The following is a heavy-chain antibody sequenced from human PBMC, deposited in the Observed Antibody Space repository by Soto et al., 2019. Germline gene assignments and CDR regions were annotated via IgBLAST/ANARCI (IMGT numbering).Heavy chain of an antibody. J-gene: IGHJ6*02. V-gene: IGHV4-34*01. CDR2: INHSGST. CDR3: ASSVPAAIHYYDYGMDV. CDR1: GGSFSGYY. D-gene: IGHD2-2*01. Sequence: QVQLQQWGAGLLKPSETLSLTCAVYGGSFSGYYWSWIRQPPGQGLEWFGEINHSGSTNYNPSLKSRVPISVDTSKHQFSLKLSSVAAEDTAVYYCASSVPAAIHYYDYGMDVWGQGTTVTVSS.